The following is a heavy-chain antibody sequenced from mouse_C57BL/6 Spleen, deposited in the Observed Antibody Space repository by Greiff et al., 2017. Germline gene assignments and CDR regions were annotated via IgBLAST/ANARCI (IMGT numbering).Heavy chain of an antibody. V-gene: IGHV7-3*01. D-gene: IGHD2-3*01. Sequence: DVKLQESGGGLVQPGGSLSLSCAASGFTFTDYYMSWVRQPPGKALEWLGFIRNKANGYTTEYSASVKGRFTISSDNSQSILYLQMNALRAEDSATYYCARYKGVTPHGYFDVWGTGTTVTVSS. CDR1: GFTFTDYY. CDR3: ARYKGVTPHGYFDV. J-gene: IGHJ1*03. CDR2: IRNKANGYTT.